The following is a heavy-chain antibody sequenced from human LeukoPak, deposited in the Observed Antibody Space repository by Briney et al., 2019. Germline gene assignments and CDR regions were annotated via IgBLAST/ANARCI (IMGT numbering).Heavy chain of an antibody. J-gene: IGHJ5*02. CDR2: IIPIFGTA. CDR1: GYTFTSYY. CDR3: ARDVEIAARPENWFDP. D-gene: IGHD6-6*01. V-gene: IGHV1-69*13. Sequence: SVTVSCTASGYTFTSYYMHWVRQAPGQGLEWMGGIIPIFGTANYAQKFQGRVTITADESTSTAYMELSSLRSEDTAVYYCARDVEIAARPENWFDPWGQGTQVTVSS.